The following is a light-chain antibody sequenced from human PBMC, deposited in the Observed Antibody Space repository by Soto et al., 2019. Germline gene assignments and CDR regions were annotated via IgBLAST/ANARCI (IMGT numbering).Light chain of an antibody. V-gene: IGKV3-20*01. CDR2: GAS. CDR3: QQYGSSRIT. Sequence: EIVLTQSPCTLSLSPGERATLSCRAIQSVSSSYLAWYQQKPGQAPRLLIYGASSRATGIPDRFSGSGSGTDFTLTISRLEPEDFAVYYCQQYGSSRITFGQGTRLEIK. J-gene: IGKJ5*01. CDR1: QSVSSSY.